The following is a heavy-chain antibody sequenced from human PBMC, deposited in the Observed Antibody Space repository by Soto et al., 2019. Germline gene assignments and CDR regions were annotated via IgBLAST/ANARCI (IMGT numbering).Heavy chain of an antibody. V-gene: IGHV4-34*01. J-gene: IGHJ4*02. CDR1: GGSFSGYY. CDR3: ERGPSLHYGGNNFDY. CDR2: INHSGST. Sequence: SETLSLTCAVYGGSFSGYYWSWIRQPPGKGLEWIGEINHSGSTNYNPSLKSRVTISVDTSKNQFSLKLSSVTAADTAVYYCERGPSLHYGGNNFDYWGQGTLVTVYS. D-gene: IGHD4-17*01.